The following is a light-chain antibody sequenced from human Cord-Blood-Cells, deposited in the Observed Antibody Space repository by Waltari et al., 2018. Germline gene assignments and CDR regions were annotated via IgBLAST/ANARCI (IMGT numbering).Light chain of an antibody. J-gene: IGLJ1*01. V-gene: IGLV1-44*01. CDR2: SNN. CDR1: STNLGSNT. CDR3: AAWDDSLNGYV. Sequence: QSALPQPPPASATPGQMLTIPCPGSSTNLGSNTATWYQQLPGTAPNLLIYSNNQRPSGVPDRFSGSKSGTSASLAISGLQSEDEADYYCAAWDDSLNGYVFGTGTKVTVL.